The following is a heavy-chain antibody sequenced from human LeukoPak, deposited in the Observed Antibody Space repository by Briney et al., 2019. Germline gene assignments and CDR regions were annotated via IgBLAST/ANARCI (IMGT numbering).Heavy chain of an antibody. CDR3: ASIPSLEYYFDY. D-gene: IGHD2-2*02. V-gene: IGHV4-61*02. CDR1: GGSISSGSYY. J-gene: IGHJ4*02. Sequence: PSQILSLTCTVSGGSISSGSYYWSWIRQPAGKGLEWIGRIYTSGSTNYNPSLKSRVTISVDTSKNQFSLKLSSVTAADTAVYYCASIPSLEYYFDYWGQGTLVTVSS. CDR2: IYTSGST.